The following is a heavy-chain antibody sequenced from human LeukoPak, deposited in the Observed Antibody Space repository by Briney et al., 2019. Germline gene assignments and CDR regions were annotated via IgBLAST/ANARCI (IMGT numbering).Heavy chain of an antibody. CDR2: IYPGDSDT. J-gene: IGHJ4*02. V-gene: IGHV5-51*01. CDR1: GYSFTSYW. CDR3: ARVGRLYSGSYPFDY. D-gene: IGHD1-26*01. Sequence: GESLNISCKGSGYSFTSYWIGWVRQMPGKGLEWMGIIYPGDSDTRYSPSFQGQVTISADKSISTAHLQWSSLQASDTAMYYCARVGRLYSGSYPFDYWGQGTLVTVSS.